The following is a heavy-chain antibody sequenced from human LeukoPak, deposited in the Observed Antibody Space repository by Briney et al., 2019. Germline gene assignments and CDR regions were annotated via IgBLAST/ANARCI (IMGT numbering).Heavy chain of an antibody. CDR1: GYTFTGYY. J-gene: IGHJ3*02. CDR2: INPNSGGT. D-gene: IGHD3-16*01. CDR3: ARAAGITGDAFDI. Sequence: ASVKVSCKASGYTFTGYYMHWVRQAPGQGLEWMGWINPNSGGTNYAQKFQGRVTMTRDTSISTAYMELSRLRSDDTAVYYCARAAGITGDAFDIWGQGTMVTVSS. V-gene: IGHV1-2*02.